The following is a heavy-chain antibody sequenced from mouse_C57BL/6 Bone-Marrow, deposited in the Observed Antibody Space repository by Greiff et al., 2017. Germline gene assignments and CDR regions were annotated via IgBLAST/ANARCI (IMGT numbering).Heavy chain of an antibody. CDR2: IWRGGST. CDR3: AKKDYYGNLFAY. Sequence: VKLVESGPGLVQPSQSLSITCTVSGFSLTSYGVHWVRQSPGKGLEWLGVIWRGGSTDYNAAFMSRLSITKDNSKSQVFFKMNSLQADDTAIYYCAKKDYYGNLFAYWGQGTLVTVSA. D-gene: IGHD1-1*01. CDR1: GFSLTSYG. V-gene: IGHV2-5*01. J-gene: IGHJ3*01.